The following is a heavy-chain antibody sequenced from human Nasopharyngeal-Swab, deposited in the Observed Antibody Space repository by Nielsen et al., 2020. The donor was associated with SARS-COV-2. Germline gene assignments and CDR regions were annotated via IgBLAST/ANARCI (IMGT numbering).Heavy chain of an antibody. Sequence: ASVQVSCKASGYTFTSYYMHWVRQAPGQGLEWRGIINTSGGSTSYEQKFQGRVTMTRDTNTSTVYMELSSLRSEDTAVYYCARDGKGYDFWSLDPNYYCYYGMDVWGQVTTVTVSS. CDR1: GYTFTSYY. J-gene: IGHJ6*02. D-gene: IGHD3-3*01. CDR2: INTSGGST. CDR3: ARDGKGYDFWSLDPNYYCYYGMDV. V-gene: IGHV1-46*01.